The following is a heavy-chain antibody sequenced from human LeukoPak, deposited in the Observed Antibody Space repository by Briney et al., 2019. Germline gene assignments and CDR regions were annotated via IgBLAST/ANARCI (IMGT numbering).Heavy chain of an antibody. D-gene: IGHD1-26*01. V-gene: IGHV5-51*01. Sequence: GEXLKSSCKGSGYRFTSYWIGWARQRPGKGVEGMGIIYPGDSDTRYSPSFQGQVTISADKSISTAYLQWSSLKASDTAMYYCARRGGMVGATGDYWGQGTLVTVSS. J-gene: IGHJ4*02. CDR2: IYPGDSDT. CDR3: ARRGGMVGATGDY. CDR1: GYRFTSYW.